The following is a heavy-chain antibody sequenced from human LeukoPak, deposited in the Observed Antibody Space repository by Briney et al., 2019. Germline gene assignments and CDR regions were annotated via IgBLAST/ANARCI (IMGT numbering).Heavy chain of an antibody. D-gene: IGHD5-24*01. CDR3: ARWDMRRWLQNRPFDY. CDR2: ISSSGSTI. Sequence: PGGSLRLSCAASGFTFSDYYMSWIRQAPGKGLEWVSYISSSGSTIYYADSVKGRFTISRDNAKNSLYLQMNSLRAEDTAVYYCARWDMRRWLQNRPFDYWGQGTLVTVSS. V-gene: IGHV3-11*04. J-gene: IGHJ4*02. CDR1: GFTFSDYY.